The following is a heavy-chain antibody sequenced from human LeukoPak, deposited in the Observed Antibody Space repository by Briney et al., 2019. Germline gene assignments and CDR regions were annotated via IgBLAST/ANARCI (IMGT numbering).Heavy chain of an antibody. Sequence: PSETLSLTCTVSGGSISSYYWSWIRQPPGKGLEWIGYIYYSGSTNYNPSLKSRVTISVDTSKNQFSLKLSPVTAADTAVYYCARHVVPAAIPWFDPWGQGTLVTVSS. CDR2: IYYSGST. D-gene: IGHD2-2*02. J-gene: IGHJ5*02. CDR3: ARHVVPAAIPWFDP. V-gene: IGHV4-59*08. CDR1: GGSISSYY.